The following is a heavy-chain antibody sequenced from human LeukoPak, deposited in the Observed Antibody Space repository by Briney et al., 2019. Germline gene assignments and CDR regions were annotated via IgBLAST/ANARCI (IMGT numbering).Heavy chain of an antibody. CDR2: VGSDGSDT. CDR3: ARGGYGHGFDI. CDR1: GFSFTNYW. V-gene: IGHV3-74*01. Sequence: GGSLRLSCVASGFSFTNYWMHWVRQSPGKGLEWVSRVGSDGSDTIYADSVRGRFTISRDNAQNTVFLQMNSLRVEDTAVYYCARGGYGHGFDIWGRGTIVTVSS. J-gene: IGHJ3*02. D-gene: IGHD5-12*01.